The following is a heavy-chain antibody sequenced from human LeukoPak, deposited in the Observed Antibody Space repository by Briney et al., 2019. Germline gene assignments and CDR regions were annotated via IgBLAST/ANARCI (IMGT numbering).Heavy chain of an antibody. CDR1: GFTFSSYW. CDR2: IKQDGSEK. J-gene: IGHJ4*02. CDR3: ARWSGFYGAHFDY. D-gene: IGHD3-3*01. Sequence: GGSLRLSCAASGFTFSSYWMSWVRQAPGKGLEWVANIKQDGSEKYYVDSVKGRFTISRDNAKNSLYLQMNSLRAEDTAVYYCARWSGFYGAHFDYWGQGTLVTVSS. V-gene: IGHV3-7*01.